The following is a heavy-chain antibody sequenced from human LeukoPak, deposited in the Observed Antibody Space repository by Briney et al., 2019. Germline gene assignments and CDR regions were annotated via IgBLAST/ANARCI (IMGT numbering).Heavy chain of an antibody. J-gene: IGHJ4*02. CDR2: IYSGGSA. Sequence: GGSLRLSCAASGFTVSSNYMSWVRQAPGKGLGWVSVIYSGGSAYYADSVKGRFTISRDNSKNTLYLQMNSLRAEDTAVYYCARDSYDSSGYYHGYWGQGTLVTVSS. CDR3: ARDSYDSSGYYHGY. V-gene: IGHV3-53*01. CDR1: GFTVSSNY. D-gene: IGHD3-22*01.